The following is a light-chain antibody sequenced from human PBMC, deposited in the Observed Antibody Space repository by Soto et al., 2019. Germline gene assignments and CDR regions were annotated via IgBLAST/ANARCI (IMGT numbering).Light chain of an antibody. V-gene: IGKV3-20*01. CDR2: GTS. CDR1: QSVSSSY. CDR3: QQYGSSSWT. J-gene: IGKJ1*01. Sequence: EIVLTQSPGTLSLSPGDRATLSCRASQSVSSSYLAWYQQKPGQAPRLLIYGTSSRATAIPDRFSGSGSGTDFTFTISRLEPEDFSVYYCQQYGSSSWTFGQGTKVEIK.